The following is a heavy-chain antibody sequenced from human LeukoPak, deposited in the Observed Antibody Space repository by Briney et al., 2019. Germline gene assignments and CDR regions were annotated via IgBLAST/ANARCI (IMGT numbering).Heavy chain of an antibody. J-gene: IGHJ4*02. V-gene: IGHV3-23*01. D-gene: IGHD4-17*01. CDR1: GFTFSSYA. CDR3: ARASVTTGLGY. Sequence: GGSLRLSCAASGFTFSSYAMSWVRQAPGKGLEWVSAISGSGGSTYYADSVKGRFTISRDNYKNTLYLQMNSLRAEDTAVYYCARASVTTGLGYWGQGTLVTVSS. CDR2: ISGSGGST.